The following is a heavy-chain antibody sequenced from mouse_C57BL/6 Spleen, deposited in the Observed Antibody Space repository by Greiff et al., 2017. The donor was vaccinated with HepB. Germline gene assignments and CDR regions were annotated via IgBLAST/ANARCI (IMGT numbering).Heavy chain of an antibody. Sequence: VQLQQSDAELVKPGASVKISCKVSGYTFTDSSIHWLKQRPVQGLEWIGYIYPRDGSTKYNEKFKGKATLTADKSSSTAYMQLNSLTSEDSAVYFCARYGNYVGAMDYWGQGTSVTVSS. CDR1: GYTFTDSS. CDR2: IYPRDGST. D-gene: IGHD2-1*01. CDR3: ARYGNYVGAMDY. J-gene: IGHJ4*01. V-gene: IGHV1-78*01.